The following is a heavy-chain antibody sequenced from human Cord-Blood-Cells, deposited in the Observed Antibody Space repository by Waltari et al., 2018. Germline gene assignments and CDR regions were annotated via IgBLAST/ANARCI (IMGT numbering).Heavy chain of an antibody. J-gene: IGHJ3*02. CDR1: GYSFTSYC. Sequence: EVQLVQSGAEVKKPGESLKISCKGSGYSFTSYCIGWVRQMPGKGLEWMGLIYPGDSDTRHSPSFQGQVTISADKSISTADLQWSSLKASDTAMYYCATPGYCSSGCKDAFDIWGQGTMVTVSS. CDR3: ATPGYCSSGCKDAFDI. V-gene: IGHV5-51*01. CDR2: IYPGDSDT. D-gene: IGHD6-19*01.